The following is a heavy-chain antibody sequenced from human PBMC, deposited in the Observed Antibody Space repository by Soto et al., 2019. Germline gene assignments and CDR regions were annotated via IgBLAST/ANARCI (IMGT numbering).Heavy chain of an antibody. V-gene: IGHV3-7*05. J-gene: IGHJ4*02. CDR1: GFTFRDYW. CDR3: ASSMGRGGNAY. CDR2: IKTDGSEK. Sequence: EVQLVESGGGLVQPGGSLRLSCAASGFTFRDYWMTWVRQAPGKGLECVANIKTDGSEKYYVDPVKGRFTISRDNAKNSLYLQMNSLRAEDTAVYYCASSMGRGGNAYWGQGTLVTVSS. D-gene: IGHD3-10*01.